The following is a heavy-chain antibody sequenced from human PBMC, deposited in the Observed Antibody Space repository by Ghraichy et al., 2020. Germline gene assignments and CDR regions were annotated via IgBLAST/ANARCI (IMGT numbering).Heavy chain of an antibody. D-gene: IGHD4-17*01. J-gene: IGHJ4*02. CDR3: AREDYGDYVIDY. Sequence: LSLTCAASGFTFSSYAIHWVRQPPGQGLEYVSAISSNGGTTYYANSVKGRFTISRDNSKNTLYLQMGSLRAEDMAVYYCAREDYGDYVIDYWGQGTLVTVSS. CDR1: GFTFSSYA. V-gene: IGHV3-64*01. CDR2: ISSNGGTT.